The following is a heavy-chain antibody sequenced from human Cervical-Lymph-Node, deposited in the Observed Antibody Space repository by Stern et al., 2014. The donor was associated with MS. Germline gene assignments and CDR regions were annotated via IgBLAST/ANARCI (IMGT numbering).Heavy chain of an antibody. V-gene: IGHV7-4-1*02. CDR2: SNTNTGNP. J-gene: IGHJ5*02. D-gene: IGHD6-6*01. Sequence: QMQLVQSGSELKKPAASVKVSCKASGYTFTSYAMNWVRQAPGQGLEWMGFSNTNTGNPTYAQGCTGRFVFSLDASVNTAYLQISSLRAEDTAVYYCASGVYSSSSSVPWGQGTQVIGSS. CDR1: GYTFTSYA. CDR3: ASGVYSSSSSVP.